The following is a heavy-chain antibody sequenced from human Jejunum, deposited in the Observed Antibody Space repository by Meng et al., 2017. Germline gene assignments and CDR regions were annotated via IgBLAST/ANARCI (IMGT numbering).Heavy chain of an antibody. Sequence: QVQLQASGPGLVKPSGTLSLTCAVSGGSITSTKWWSWVRQTPGKGLEWIGEVFHSGTPNYNPSLMSRLTMSVDKSKNQFSLNLTSVTAADTAVYYCASRPVGIRTYYFDCWDQGTLVTVSS. J-gene: IGHJ4*02. CDR2: VFHSGTP. D-gene: IGHD2-21*01. CDR1: GGSITSTKW. V-gene: IGHV4-4*02. CDR3: ASRPVGIRTYYFDC.